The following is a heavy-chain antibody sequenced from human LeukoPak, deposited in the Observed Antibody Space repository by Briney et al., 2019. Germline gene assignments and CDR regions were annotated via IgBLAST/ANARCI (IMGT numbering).Heavy chain of an antibody. Sequence: SETLSLSCAVSGGSISSYYWSWIRQPPGKGLEWIGHIYYSGSTNYNPSLKSRVTISVDTSKNQFSLKPSSVTAGDAAVYYCARKEDMITFGGVISTRFGPWGQGTLVTVSS. CDR1: GGSISSYY. CDR3: ARKEDMITFGGVISTRFGP. CDR2: IYYSGST. D-gene: IGHD3-16*02. J-gene: IGHJ5*02. V-gene: IGHV4-59*08.